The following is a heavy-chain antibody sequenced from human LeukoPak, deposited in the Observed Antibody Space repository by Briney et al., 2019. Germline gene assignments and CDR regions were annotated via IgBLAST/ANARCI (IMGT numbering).Heavy chain of an antibody. J-gene: IGHJ5*02. Sequence: GGSLRLSCAASGFTFSDYYMSWVRQAPGKGLEWVSYISSSGSTIYYADSVKGRFTISRDNAKNSLYLQMNSLRAEDTAVYYCARDQKWRGVPAAVSNWFDPSGQGTLVTVSS. CDR3: ARDQKWRGVPAAVSNWFDP. CDR1: GFTFSDYY. D-gene: IGHD2-2*01. CDR2: ISSSGSTI. V-gene: IGHV3-11*01.